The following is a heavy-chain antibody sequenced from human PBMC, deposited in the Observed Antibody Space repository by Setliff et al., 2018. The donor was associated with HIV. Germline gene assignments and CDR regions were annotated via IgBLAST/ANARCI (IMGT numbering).Heavy chain of an antibody. CDR2: VFHSGDT. V-gene: IGHV4-38-2*02. Sequence: SETLSLTCNVSGYSISSGFYWGWIRQPPGKGLEWIGNVFHSGDTDYNPSLRSRVTMSVETSENQFSLRLTSVTAADTAVYYCARRTIWGDAFDIWGQGTMVTVSS. D-gene: IGHD3-3*01. CDR1: GYSISSGFY. J-gene: IGHJ3*02. CDR3: ARRTIWGDAFDI.